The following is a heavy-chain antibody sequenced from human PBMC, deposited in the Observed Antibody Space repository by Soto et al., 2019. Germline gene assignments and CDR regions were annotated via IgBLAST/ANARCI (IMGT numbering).Heavy chain of an antibody. D-gene: IGHD2-21*01. CDR3: ANVPIWCGGSSCYTEGFDS. CDR1: GFVFSDYA. CDR2: ISAGGDT. Sequence: GGSLRLSCVASGFVFSDYAMSWVRQAPGKELEWVSAISAGGDTYYADSVKGRFTVSRANSKNTLYLQMNSLRAKDTAIYYCANVPIWCGGSSCYTEGFDSWGQGTLVTVSS. J-gene: IGHJ4*02. V-gene: IGHV3-23*01.